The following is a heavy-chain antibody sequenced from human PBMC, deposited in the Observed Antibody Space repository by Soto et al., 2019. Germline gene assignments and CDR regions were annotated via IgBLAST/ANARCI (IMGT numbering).Heavy chain of an antibody. CDR1: GITFTTYG. D-gene: IGHD6-6*01. J-gene: IGHJ4*02. Sequence: GGSLRLSCAASGITFTTYGMHWVRQTPGKGLEWVAVVSYDGSHKYYADSVKGRFTISRDDSKNTLYLQMNSLRVEDTAVYYCAKEMYPRTVLDSSSPWGDYWGQGTLGTVSS. CDR3: AKEMYPRTVLDSSSPWGDY. CDR2: VSYDGSHK. V-gene: IGHV3-30*18.